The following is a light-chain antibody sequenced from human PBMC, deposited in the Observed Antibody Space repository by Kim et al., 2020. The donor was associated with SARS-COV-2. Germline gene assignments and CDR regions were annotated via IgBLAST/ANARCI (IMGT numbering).Light chain of an antibody. CDR2: GDS. Sequence: VARGQTARITCGGNNIGTKNGLWFQQKPGQAPVLVICGDSNRPSGIPERFSGSNSGNTATLTISRAQPGDEADYYCQVWDSSSGVFGGGTQLTVL. CDR1: NIGTKN. V-gene: IGLV3-9*01. J-gene: IGLJ3*02. CDR3: QVWDSSSGV.